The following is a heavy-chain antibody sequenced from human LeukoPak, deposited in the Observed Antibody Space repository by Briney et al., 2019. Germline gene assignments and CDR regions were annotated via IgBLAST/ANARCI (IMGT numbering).Heavy chain of an antibody. CDR2: IKQDGEDR. J-gene: IGHJ4*02. Sequence: GGSLRLSCAASGFTFSTYWMMWVRQAPGKGLEWVANIKQDGEDRYYVDSVKGRFIISRDNAKNSLHLQMSGLRGEDTAVYYCARGGNYGSFDYWGQGALVIVSS. CDR3: ARGGNYGSFDY. CDR1: GFTFSTYW. D-gene: IGHD1-7*01. V-gene: IGHV3-7*01.